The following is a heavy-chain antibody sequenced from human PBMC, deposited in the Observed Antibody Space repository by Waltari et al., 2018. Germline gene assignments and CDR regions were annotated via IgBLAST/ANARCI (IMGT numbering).Heavy chain of an antibody. D-gene: IGHD3-3*01. V-gene: IGHV4-59*08. CDR2: IYYSGST. J-gene: IGHJ4*02. Sequence: QVQLQESGPGLVKPSETLSLTCTVSGSSISSYYWNWIRQPPGKGLEWIGYIYYSGSTNFSPSLKSRVTMSVDTSKNQFSLKLSSVTAADTAVYYCARLDDFLGGVTFEYWGQGTLVTVSS. CDR3: ARLDDFLGGVTFEY. CDR1: GSSISSYY.